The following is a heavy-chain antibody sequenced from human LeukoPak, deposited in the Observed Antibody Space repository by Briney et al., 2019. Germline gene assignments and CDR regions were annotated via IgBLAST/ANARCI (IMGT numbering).Heavy chain of an antibody. CDR3: ARGPLASRHVFDF. CDR2: ISSNSPYT. CDR1: GFTFSDYY. J-gene: IGHJ3*01. V-gene: IGHV3-11*06. D-gene: IGHD1-1*01. Sequence: GSLRLSCAASGFTFSDYYLSWIRQSPGKGLEWISYISSNSPYTTYADSVEGRFTVSRDNAKNSLYLQMNSLTAEDTAVYYCARGPLASRHVFDFWGQGTMVTVSS.